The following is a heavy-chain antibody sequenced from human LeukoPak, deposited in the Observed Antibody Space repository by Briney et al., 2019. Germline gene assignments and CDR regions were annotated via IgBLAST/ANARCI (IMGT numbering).Heavy chain of an antibody. CDR1: GFTFSSYA. V-gene: IGHV3-30-3*01. J-gene: IGHJ4*02. CDR2: ISYDGSNK. CDR3: ARDKFVVLWFGELDY. D-gene: IGHD3-10*01. Sequence: GGSLRLSCAASGFTFSSYAMHWVRQAPGKGLERVAVISYDGSNKYYADSVKGRFTISRDNSKNTLYLQMNSLRAEDTAVYYCARDKFVVLWFGELDYWGQGTLVTVSS.